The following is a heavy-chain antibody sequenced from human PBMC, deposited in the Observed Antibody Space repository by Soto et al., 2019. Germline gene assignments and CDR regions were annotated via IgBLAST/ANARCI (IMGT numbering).Heavy chain of an antibody. Sequence: QLQLQESGPGLVKPSETLSLTCTVSGGSMSSTSNCWGWIRQPPGKGLEWIGTNHYSGSTHYNSSLKSRVTISVDTSKNEFSLKLSSVTAADTAVYYCATRILGPSDYWGQGILVTVSS. J-gene: IGHJ4*02. D-gene: IGHD2-15*01. CDR2: NHYSGST. V-gene: IGHV4-39*01. CDR1: GGSMSSTSNC. CDR3: ATRILGPSDY.